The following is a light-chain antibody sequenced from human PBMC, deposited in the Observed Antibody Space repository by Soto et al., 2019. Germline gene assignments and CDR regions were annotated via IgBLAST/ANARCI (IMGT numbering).Light chain of an antibody. Sequence: EIVMTQSPATLSVSPGERATLSCRASHSVSSDLAWFQQKPGQAPRLLIYAASTRATGLPARFSGSGSGTEFTLTISSLQSEDFAVYYCQQYNSWPLTFGGGTKVEIK. CDR3: QQYNSWPLT. CDR2: AAS. J-gene: IGKJ4*01. V-gene: IGKV3-15*01. CDR1: HSVSSD.